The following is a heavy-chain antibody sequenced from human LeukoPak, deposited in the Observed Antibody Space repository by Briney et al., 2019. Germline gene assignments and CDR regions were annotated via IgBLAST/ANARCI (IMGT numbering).Heavy chain of an antibody. CDR1: GFSFNNYA. J-gene: IGHJ4*02. Sequence: GGSLRLSCAASGFSFNNYAMHWVRQAPGKGLKWVAVISYDGSNKYYADSVKGRLTISRDNSKNTLYLQMNSLRAEDTAVYYCASAPVPATAFDYWGQGTLVTVSS. CDR3: ASAPVPATAFDY. D-gene: IGHD2-15*01. CDR2: ISYDGSNK. V-gene: IGHV3-30-3*01.